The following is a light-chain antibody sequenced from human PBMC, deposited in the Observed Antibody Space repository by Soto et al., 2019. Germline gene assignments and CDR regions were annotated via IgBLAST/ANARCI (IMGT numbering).Light chain of an antibody. V-gene: IGKV1-5*03. CDR2: KAS. Sequence: DIQMTQSPSTLSASIGDRVTITCRASQRITNWLVWYQQKPGKSPKLLIYKASSLESGVSSRFSGSGSGTEFTLTISSLQPDDVATYYCQRYNSYPYTFGQGTQLAIQ. CDR1: QRITNW. CDR3: QRYNSYPYT. J-gene: IGKJ2*01.